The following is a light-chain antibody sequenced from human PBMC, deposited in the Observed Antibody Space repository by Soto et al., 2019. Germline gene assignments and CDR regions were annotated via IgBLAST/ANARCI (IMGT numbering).Light chain of an antibody. V-gene: IGLV2-8*01. J-gene: IGLJ1*01. CDR3: SSYAGSPYYV. Sequence: QSALTQPPSASGSPGQSVTISCTGTSSDVGGYNYVSWYLQLPGTAPKLLIYEVTKRPSGVPDRFSGSKSGNTASLTVSGLQAEDEADYYCSSYAGSPYYVFGTGTKVTVL. CDR1: SSDVGGYNY. CDR2: EVT.